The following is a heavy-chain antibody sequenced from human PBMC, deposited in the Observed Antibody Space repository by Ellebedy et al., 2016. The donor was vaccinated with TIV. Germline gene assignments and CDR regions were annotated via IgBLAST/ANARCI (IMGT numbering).Heavy chain of an antibody. CDR3: ARGDSGGYYGLDY. V-gene: IGHV3-21*01. CDR1: GFTFRSYS. J-gene: IGHJ4*02. D-gene: IGHD1-26*01. CDR2: ITSSSTYI. Sequence: GGSLRLXXAASGFTFRSYSMNWVRQAPGKGLEWVSCITSSSTYIYYADSVKGRFTISRDNAKNSLYLQMNSLRAEDTAVYYCARGDSGGYYGLDYWGQGTLVTVSS.